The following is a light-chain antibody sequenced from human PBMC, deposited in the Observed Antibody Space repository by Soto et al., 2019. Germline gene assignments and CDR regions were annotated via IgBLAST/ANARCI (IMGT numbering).Light chain of an antibody. J-gene: IGKJ1*01. V-gene: IGKV1-12*01. CDR3: QQSYSTPPT. CDR2: AAS. Sequence: DMPMTQSPSSVSASVGARVTIPVRASQGISSWLAWYQQKPGKAPKLLIYAASSLQSGVPSRFSGSGSGTDFTLTISSLQPEDFATYYCQQSYSTPPTFGQGTKVDIK. CDR1: QGISSW.